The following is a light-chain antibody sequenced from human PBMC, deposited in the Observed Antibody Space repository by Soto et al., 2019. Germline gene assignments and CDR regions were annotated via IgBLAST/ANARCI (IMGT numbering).Light chain of an antibody. CDR2: GNS. CDR1: SSNIGAGYD. Sequence: QSVLTQPPSVSGAPGQRVTISCTGSSSNIGAGYDVHWYQQLPGTAPKLLIYGNSNRPSGVPDRFSGSKSGTSASLAITGLQAGDEADYYCQSYDSSLSCWVFGGGTKLTVL. V-gene: IGLV1-40*01. CDR3: QSYDSSLSCWV. J-gene: IGLJ3*02.